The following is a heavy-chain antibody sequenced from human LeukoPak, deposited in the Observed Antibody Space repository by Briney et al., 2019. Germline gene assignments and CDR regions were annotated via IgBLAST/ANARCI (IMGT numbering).Heavy chain of an antibody. Sequence: PSETLSLTCTVYGGSFSGYYWSWIRQPPGKGLEWIGEINHSGSTNYNPSLKSRVTISVDTSKNQFSLKLSSVTAADTAVYYCAQVWFGEEYYFDYWGQGTLVTVSS. CDR3: AQVWFGEEYYFDY. D-gene: IGHD3-10*01. CDR1: GGSFSGYY. J-gene: IGHJ4*02. V-gene: IGHV4-34*01. CDR2: INHSGST.